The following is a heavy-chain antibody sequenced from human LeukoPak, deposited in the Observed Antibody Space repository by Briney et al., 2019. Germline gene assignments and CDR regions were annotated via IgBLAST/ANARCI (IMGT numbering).Heavy chain of an antibody. CDR3: ARDMFANYGGNSGWFDP. CDR1: GGSISSYY. Sequence: ASETLSLTCTVSGGSISSYYWSWIRQPPGKGLEWIGYIYYSGSTNYNPSLKSRVTISVDTSKNQFSLKLSSVTAADTAVYYCARDMFANYGGNSGWFDPWGQGTLVTVSS. CDR2: IYYSGST. D-gene: IGHD4-23*01. V-gene: IGHV4-59*01. J-gene: IGHJ5*02.